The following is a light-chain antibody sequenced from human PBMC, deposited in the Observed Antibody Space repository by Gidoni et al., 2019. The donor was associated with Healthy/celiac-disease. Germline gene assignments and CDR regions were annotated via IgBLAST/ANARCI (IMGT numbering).Light chain of an antibody. CDR1: SSNLGSNT. CDR2: SNN. J-gene: IGLJ2*01. CDR3: AAWDDSLNGPV. V-gene: IGLV1-44*01. Sequence: QSVLTQPPSASGTPRQGVTSSCSGSSSNLGSNTVNWYQQLPGTAPKLLIYSNNQRPSGVPDRFSGSKSGTSASLAISGLQSEDEADYYCAAWDDSLNGPVFGGGTKLTVL.